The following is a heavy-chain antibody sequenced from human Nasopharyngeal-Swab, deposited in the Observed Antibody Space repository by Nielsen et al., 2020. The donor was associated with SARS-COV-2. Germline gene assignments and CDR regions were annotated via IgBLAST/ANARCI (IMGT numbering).Heavy chain of an antibody. D-gene: IGHD2-2*01. V-gene: IGHV1-3*01. Sequence: WVRQAPGQRLEWMGWINAGNGNTKYSQKFQGRVTITRDTSASTAYMEPSSLRSEDTAVYYCARGCSSTSCPQGVGWFDPWGQGTLVTVSS. CDR3: ARGCSSTSCPQGVGWFDP. J-gene: IGHJ5*02. CDR2: INAGNGNT.